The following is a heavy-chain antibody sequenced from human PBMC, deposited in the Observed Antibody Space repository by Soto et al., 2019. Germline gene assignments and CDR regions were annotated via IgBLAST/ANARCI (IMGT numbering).Heavy chain of an antibody. CDR2: IYYSGST. V-gene: IGHV4-30-4*01. J-gene: IGHJ4*02. D-gene: IGHD3-3*01. CDR1: GGSISSGDYY. Sequence: QVQLQESGPGLVKPSQTLSLTCTVSGGSISSGDYYWSWIRQPPGKGLEWIGYIYYSGSTYYNPSLKSRVTISVDPSKNQFSLKLSSVTAADTAVYYCARANYDFWSGYSYYFDYWGQGTLVTVSS. CDR3: ARANYDFWSGYSYYFDY.